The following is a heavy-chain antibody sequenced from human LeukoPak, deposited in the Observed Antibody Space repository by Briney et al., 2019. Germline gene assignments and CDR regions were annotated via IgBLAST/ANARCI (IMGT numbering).Heavy chain of an antibody. D-gene: IGHD5-18*01. Sequence: SGGSLRLSCAASGFTFSLYAMNWVRQAPGKGLEWVSYINSDSDDIHYADSVKGRFTISRDIAKNSLYLQMNSLRAEDTAVYYCARDTHPPQLIDYWGQGTLVTVSS. J-gene: IGHJ4*02. CDR2: INSDSDDI. V-gene: IGHV3-21*05. CDR3: ARDTHPPQLIDY. CDR1: GFTFSLYA.